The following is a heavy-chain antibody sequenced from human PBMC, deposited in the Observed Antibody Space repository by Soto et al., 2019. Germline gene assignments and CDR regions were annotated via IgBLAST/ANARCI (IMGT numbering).Heavy chain of an antibody. CDR2: IIHDGSEK. CDR3: ATGRDGYNHYFDY. J-gene: IGHJ4*02. Sequence: GGSLRLSCAASGFPFSGYWMSWVRQAPGKGLEWVANIIHDGSEKNYVDYAKGRFTISRDNAKNSLYLQMNSLRGEDTAVYYCATGRDGYNHYFDYWGQGTLVTVSS. V-gene: IGHV3-7*03. CDR1: GFPFSGYW. D-gene: IGHD1-1*01.